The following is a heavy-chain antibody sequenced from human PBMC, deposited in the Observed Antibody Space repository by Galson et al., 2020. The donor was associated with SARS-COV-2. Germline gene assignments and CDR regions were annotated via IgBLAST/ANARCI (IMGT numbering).Heavy chain of an antibody. CDR3: ARAYGGNSFDY. CDR1: GGSIGSYY. J-gene: IGHJ4*02. D-gene: IGHD2-15*01. Sequence: SETLSITCNVSGGSIGSYYWSWTRQPAGKGLAWIGSLYHSWTTNYNPSLKSRVTMSVDMSKNQFSLRLSSVTAADTAMYYCARAYGGNSFDYWGQGILVTVSS. CDR2: LYHSWTT. V-gene: IGHV4-4*07.